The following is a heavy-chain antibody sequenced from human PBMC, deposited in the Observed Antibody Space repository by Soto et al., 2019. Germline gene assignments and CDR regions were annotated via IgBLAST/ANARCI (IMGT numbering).Heavy chain of an antibody. V-gene: IGHV4-39*01. J-gene: IGHJ5*02. CDR3: SRRAPEGFDP. CDR1: GGSFGSSAYY. CDR2: INSSGST. Sequence: ETLSLTCTVSGGSFGSSAYYWVWIRRAPGKGLEWIGSINSSGSTFSNPSLKSRVTLSVDTSKNQFSLKLTSVTAADTALYYCSRRAPEGFDPWGQGTLVTVSS.